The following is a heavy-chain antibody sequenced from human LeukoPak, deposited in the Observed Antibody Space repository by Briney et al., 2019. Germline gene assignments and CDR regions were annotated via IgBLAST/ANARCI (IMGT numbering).Heavy chain of an antibody. J-gene: IGHJ3*02. CDR3: ARIWGVTDFYDSRGAFDI. CDR1: GGSISSYY. D-gene: IGHD3-22*01. Sequence: NPSETLSLTCTVSGGSISSYYWSWIRQPAGKGLEWIGYIYYSGSTNYNPSLKSRVSISVDTSKNQFSLKLNSVTAADTAVYYCARIWGVTDFYDSRGAFDIWGQGTMVTVSS. CDR2: IYYSGST. V-gene: IGHV4-59*01.